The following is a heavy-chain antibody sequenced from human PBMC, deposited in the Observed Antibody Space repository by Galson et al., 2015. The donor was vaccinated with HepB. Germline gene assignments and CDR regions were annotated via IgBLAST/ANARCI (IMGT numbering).Heavy chain of an antibody. J-gene: IGHJ4*02. CDR3: ARDFNWGLDY. CDR2: IGRSSSAT. Sequence: LRLSCAASGFIFNDYSMNWVRQVPGKGLEWISHIGRSSSATHYADSVKGRFTISRDDARNSVYLQMNSLRAEDTAVYYCARDFNWGLDYWGRGDLVTVSS. CDR1: GFIFNDYS. V-gene: IGHV3-48*01. D-gene: IGHD7-27*01.